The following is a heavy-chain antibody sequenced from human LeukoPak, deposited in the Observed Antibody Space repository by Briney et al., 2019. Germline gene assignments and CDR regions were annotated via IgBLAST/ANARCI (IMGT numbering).Heavy chain of an antibody. J-gene: IGHJ4*02. CDR2: INWNGGST. CDR1: GFTFDDYG. CDR3: AKNHYGSERYYLHFEN. Sequence: RPGGSLRLSCAASGFTFDDYGMSWVRQAPGKGLEWVSGINWNGGSTGYADSVKGRFTISRDNAKNSLYLQMNSLRAEDTALYYCAKNHYGSERYYLHFENWGQGTLVTVSS. D-gene: IGHD3-10*01. V-gene: IGHV3-20*04.